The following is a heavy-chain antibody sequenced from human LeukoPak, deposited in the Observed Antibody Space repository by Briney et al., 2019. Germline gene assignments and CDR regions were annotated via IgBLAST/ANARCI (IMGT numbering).Heavy chain of an antibody. CDR3: ATELAAADYQYYYGMDV. V-gene: IGHV1-46*01. Sequence: GASVKLSCKAAGYTFTSYYMQWMRQAPGQGREGRGVINPNGGITSYEQEFQSRVTMSRDTYTSTVYMELSSRRSDDTAVYYCATELAAADYQYYYGMDVWGQGTTVTVSS. J-gene: IGHJ6*02. CDR1: GYTFTSYY. D-gene: IGHD6-13*01. CDR2: INPNGGIT.